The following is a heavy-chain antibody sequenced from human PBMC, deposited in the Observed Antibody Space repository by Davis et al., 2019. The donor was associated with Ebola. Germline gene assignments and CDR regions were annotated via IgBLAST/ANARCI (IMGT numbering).Heavy chain of an antibody. J-gene: IGHJ4*02. CDR2: TSGNGGTT. CDR1: GFTYSNYA. Sequence: PGGSLRLSCAASGFTYSNYAMHWVRQAPGKGLEWVSATSGNGGTTYYADSVKGRFTISRDTSKNPLYLQMNSLGADDTAIYYCAKDRTPYYYDSSGYYRALFDYWGQGTLVTVSS. CDR3: AKDRTPYYYDSSGYYRALFDY. D-gene: IGHD3-22*01. V-gene: IGHV3-23*01.